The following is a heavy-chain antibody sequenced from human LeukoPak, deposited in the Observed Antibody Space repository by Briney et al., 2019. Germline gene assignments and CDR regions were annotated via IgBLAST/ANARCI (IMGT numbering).Heavy chain of an antibody. V-gene: IGHV1-69*05. J-gene: IGHJ5*02. D-gene: IGHD3-3*01. CDR3: AREPYDFWSGPKPNWFDP. CDR1: GGTFSSYA. Sequence: GASVKLSCKASGGTFSSYAISWVRQAPAQGLEWMGGIIPIFGTANYAQKFQGRVTITTDESTSTAYMELSSLRSEDTAVYYCAREPYDFWSGPKPNWFDPWGQGTLVTVSS. CDR2: IIPIFGTA.